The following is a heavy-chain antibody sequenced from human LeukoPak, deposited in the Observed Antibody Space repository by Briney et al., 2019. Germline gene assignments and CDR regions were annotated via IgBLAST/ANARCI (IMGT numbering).Heavy chain of an antibody. CDR1: GFTFSSYG. Sequence: PGGSLRLSCAASGFTFSSYGMHWVRQAPGRGLEWVAVIWYDGSNKYYADSVKGRFTISRDNSKNTLYLQMNSLRAEDTAVYYCARDGARGYSYGSIWGQGTMVTVSS. CDR2: IWYDGSNK. D-gene: IGHD5-18*01. V-gene: IGHV3-33*08. CDR3: ARDGARGYSYGSI. J-gene: IGHJ3*02.